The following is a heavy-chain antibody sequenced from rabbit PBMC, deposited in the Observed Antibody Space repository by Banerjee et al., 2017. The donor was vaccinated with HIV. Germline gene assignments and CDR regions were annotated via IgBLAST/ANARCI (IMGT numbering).Heavy chain of an antibody. D-gene: IGHD4-1*01. CDR3: ARDLAGVIGWNFDL. CDR1: GFSFSSNYW. J-gene: IGHJ4*01. CDR2: INTGSSGST. Sequence: QEQLEESGGDLVKPGASLTLTCTASGFSFSSNYWICWVRQAPGKGLEWIGCINTGSSGSTYYATWAKGRFTISRTSSTTVALQMTSLTAADTATYFCARDLAGVIGWNFDLWGPGTLVPVS. V-gene: IGHV1S45*01.